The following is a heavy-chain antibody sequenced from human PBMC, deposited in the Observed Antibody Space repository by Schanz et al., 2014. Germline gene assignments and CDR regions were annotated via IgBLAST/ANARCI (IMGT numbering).Heavy chain of an antibody. J-gene: IGHJ4*02. CDR3: AREVGGSFGQHY. Sequence: EVQLVESGGGLIQPGGSLRLSCAVSGFTVNTNYMSWVRQAPGKGLEWISSMYINSGSTQYADSVKGRFTISRDNAKNLMYLHLNSLRAEDTAVYYCAREVGGSFGQHYWGQGALVTVSS. CDR1: GFTVNTNY. V-gene: IGHV3-53*01. D-gene: IGHD1-26*01. CDR2: MYINSGST.